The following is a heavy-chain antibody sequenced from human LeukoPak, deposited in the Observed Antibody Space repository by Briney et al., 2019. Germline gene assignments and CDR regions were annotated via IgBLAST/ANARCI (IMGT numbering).Heavy chain of an antibody. J-gene: IGHJ4*02. CDR2: ITGGSRIT. D-gene: IGHD6-6*01. Sequence: GGSLRLSCAGSGFSFDNYAMTWVRQAPGKGLEWVSSITGGSRITLYSDSFKDRFTISRDDSKATLFLQMSSVTVEDTALYYCGKVSSRITTAGRIDYWGRGVLVTVSS. CDR3: GKVSSRITTAGRIDY. V-gene: IGHV3-23*01. CDR1: GFSFDNYA.